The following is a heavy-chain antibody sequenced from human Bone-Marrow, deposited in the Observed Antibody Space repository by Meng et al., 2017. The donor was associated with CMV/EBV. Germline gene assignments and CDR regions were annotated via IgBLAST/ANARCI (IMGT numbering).Heavy chain of an antibody. CDR1: GYTFTSYY. Sequence: ASVKVSCKASGYTFTSYYMHGVRQAPGQGLEWMGIINPSGGSTSYAQKFQGRVTMTSDTSTSTVYMELSSLRSEDTAVYYCARDGIAVAGTHYYGMDVWGQGTTVTVSS. V-gene: IGHV1-46*01. J-gene: IGHJ6*02. D-gene: IGHD6-19*01. CDR2: INPSGGST. CDR3: ARDGIAVAGTHYYGMDV.